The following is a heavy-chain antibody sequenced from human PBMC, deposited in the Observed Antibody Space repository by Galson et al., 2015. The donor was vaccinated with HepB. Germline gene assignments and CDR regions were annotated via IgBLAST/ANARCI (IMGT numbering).Heavy chain of an antibody. Sequence: SLRLSCAASGFTFSSYSMNWVRQAPGKGLEWVSSISSSSSYIYYAGSVKGRFTISRDNAKNSLYLQMNSLRAEDTAVYYCASLIVVVPAAIGWFDYWGQGTLVTVSS. CDR2: ISSSSSYI. CDR3: ASLIVVVPAAIGWFDY. D-gene: IGHD2-2*01. CDR1: GFTFSSYS. J-gene: IGHJ4*02. V-gene: IGHV3-21*01.